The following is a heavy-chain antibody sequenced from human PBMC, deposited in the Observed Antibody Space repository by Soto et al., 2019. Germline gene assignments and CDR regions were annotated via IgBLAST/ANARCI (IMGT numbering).Heavy chain of an antibody. CDR3: ERDIEDSGYDSGDY. J-gene: IGHJ4*02. V-gene: IGHV3-66*01. Sequence: PGGSLRLSCAASGFTVSSNYMSWVRQAPGKGLEWVSVIYSGGSTYYADSVKGRFTISRDNSKNTLYLQMNSLRAEDTAVYYCERDIEDSGYDSGDYWGQGTLVTVSS. D-gene: IGHD5-12*01. CDR1: GFTVSSNY. CDR2: IYSGGST.